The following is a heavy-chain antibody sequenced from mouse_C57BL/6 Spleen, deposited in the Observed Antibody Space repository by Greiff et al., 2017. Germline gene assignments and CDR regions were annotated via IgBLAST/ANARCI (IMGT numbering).Heavy chain of an antibody. CDR1: GYTFTDYY. D-gene: IGHD2-3*01. Sequence: VQLQQSGPELVKPGASVKISCKASGYTFTDYYMNWVKQSHGKSLEWIGDINPNNGGTSYNQKFKGKATLTVDKSSSTAYMELRSLTSEDSAVYYCARDGYYGRAYWGQGTLVTVSA. CDR3: ARDGYYGRAY. J-gene: IGHJ3*01. V-gene: IGHV1-26*01. CDR2: INPNNGGT.